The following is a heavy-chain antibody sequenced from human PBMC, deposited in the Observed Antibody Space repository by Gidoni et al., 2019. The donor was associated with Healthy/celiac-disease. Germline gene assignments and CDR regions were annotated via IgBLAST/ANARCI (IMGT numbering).Heavy chain of an antibody. D-gene: IGHD3-10*01. CDR3: ARDYQTQREKRAAFDY. J-gene: IGHJ4*02. CDR1: GRSFSGYY. Sequence: QVQLQQWGAGLLKPSETLSLTCAVYGRSFSGYYWSWIRQPPGKGLEWIGEINYRGSTNNNPSLKSRVTISVDTSKNQFSLKLSSVTAADTAVYYCARDYQTQREKRAAFDYWGQGTLVTVSS. V-gene: IGHV4-34*02. CDR2: INYRGST.